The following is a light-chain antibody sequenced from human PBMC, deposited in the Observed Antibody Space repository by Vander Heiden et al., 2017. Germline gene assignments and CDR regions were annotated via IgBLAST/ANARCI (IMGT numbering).Light chain of an antibody. CDR2: KDT. CDR1: ALPKQF. Sequence: SYELTHPPSVSLSPGPTAEITCSGDALPKQFTYWYQQKSGQAPVLVMLKDTVRPSGIPERFSGSSSGTTVTLTISGVQAEDEADYYCQSADSSGSYFGFGTKVTVL. V-gene: IGLV3-25*03. J-gene: IGLJ1*01. CDR3: QSADSSGSY.